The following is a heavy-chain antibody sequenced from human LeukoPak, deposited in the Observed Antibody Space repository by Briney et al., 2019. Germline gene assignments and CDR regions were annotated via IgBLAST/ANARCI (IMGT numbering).Heavy chain of an antibody. CDR1: GFTFSSYA. CDR3: AKALSTTMTAVSFDI. D-gene: IGHD6-25*01. Sequence: PGGPLRLSCEASGFTFSSYAMSWVRQAPGKGLEWVSGISGSGGSAHDADSVKGRFTISRDNSKNTLSLQMNSLRAEDTAIYYCAKALSTTMTAVSFDIWGQGTMVTVSS. J-gene: IGHJ3*02. V-gene: IGHV3-23*01. CDR2: ISGSGGSA.